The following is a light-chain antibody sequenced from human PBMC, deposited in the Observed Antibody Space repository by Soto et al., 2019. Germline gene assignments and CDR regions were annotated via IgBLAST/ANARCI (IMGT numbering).Light chain of an antibody. J-gene: IGKJ5*01. CDR1: QSVDRY. Sequence: PGERATLSCRASQSVDRYLSWYQQKPGQAPSLLIYDVSNRATGIPARFSGSGSGTDFTLTISSLEPGDFAVYYCQPRNAWQVTFGQATRLEIK. V-gene: IGKV3-11*01. CDR2: DVS. CDR3: QPRNAWQVT.